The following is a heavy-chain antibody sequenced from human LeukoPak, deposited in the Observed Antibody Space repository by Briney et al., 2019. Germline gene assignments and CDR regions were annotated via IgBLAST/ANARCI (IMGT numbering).Heavy chain of an antibody. V-gene: IGHV3-48*04. CDR2: ISSSSSSI. CDR3: ARENGYRLDY. D-gene: IGHD5-18*01. J-gene: IGHJ4*02. Sequence: GGSLRLSCEASGFMFSAYAMNWVRQAPGKGLEWISYISSSSSSIYYADSVKGRFTISRDNARTSLYLQMDSLRVDDTAVYFCARENGYRLDYWGQGSLVSVSS. CDR1: GFMFSAYA.